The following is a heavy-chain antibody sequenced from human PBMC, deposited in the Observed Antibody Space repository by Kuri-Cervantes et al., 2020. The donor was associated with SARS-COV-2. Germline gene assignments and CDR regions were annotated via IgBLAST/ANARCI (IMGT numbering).Heavy chain of an antibody. CDR3: AKDGRRYSYGYAYYYYYMDV. Sequence: GESLKISCAASGFTFSSYSMNWVRQAPGKGLEWVSSISSSSSYIYYADSVKGRFTISRDNPKNTLYLQMNSLRAEDTAVYYCAKDGRRYSYGYAYYYYYMDVWGKGTTVTVSS. CDR2: ISSSSSYI. D-gene: IGHD5-18*01. J-gene: IGHJ6*03. V-gene: IGHV3-21*01. CDR1: GFTFSSYS.